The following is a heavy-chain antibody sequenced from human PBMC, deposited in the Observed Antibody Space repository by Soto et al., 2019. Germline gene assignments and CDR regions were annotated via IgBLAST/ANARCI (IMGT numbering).Heavy chain of an antibody. CDR2: INHSGST. CDR3: TRRRFGVRGVTTMDV. V-gene: IGHV4-34*01. CDR1: GGSFSGYY. Sequence: SETLSLTCAVYGGSFSGYYWSWIRQPPGKGLEWIGEINHSGSTNYNPSLKSRVTISVDTSKNQFSLKLSSVTAADTAVYYCTRRRFGVRGVTTMDVWGPGTTVTVSS. D-gene: IGHD3-10*01. J-gene: IGHJ6*02.